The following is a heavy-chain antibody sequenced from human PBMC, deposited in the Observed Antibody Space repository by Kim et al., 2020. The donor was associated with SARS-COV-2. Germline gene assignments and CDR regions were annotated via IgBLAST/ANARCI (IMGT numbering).Heavy chain of an antibody. CDR1: GGSISSSSYY. CDR2: IYYSGST. J-gene: IGHJ4*02. CDR3: ARATMVQGVIPFYFDY. D-gene: IGHD3-10*01. V-gene: IGHV4-39*01. Sequence: SETLSLTCTVSGGSISSSSYYWGWIRQPPGKGLEWIGSIYYSGSTYYNPSLKSRVTISVDTSKNQFSLKLSSVTAADTAVYYCARATMVQGVIPFYFDYWGQGTLITVSS.